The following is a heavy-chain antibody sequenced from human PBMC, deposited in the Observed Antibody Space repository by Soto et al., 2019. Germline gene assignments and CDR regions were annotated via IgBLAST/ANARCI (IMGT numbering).Heavy chain of an antibody. CDR1: GFTFSSYA. J-gene: IGHJ4*02. Sequence: QVQLVESGGGVVQPGRSLRLSCAASGFTFSSYAMHWVRQAPGKGLEWVAVISYDGSNKYYADSVKGRFTISRDNSKNTLYLQMNSLRAEDTAVYYCARDRTNGGDCLDYWGQGTLVTVSS. CDR3: ARDRTNGGDCLDY. V-gene: IGHV3-30-3*01. CDR2: ISYDGSNK. D-gene: IGHD2-8*01.